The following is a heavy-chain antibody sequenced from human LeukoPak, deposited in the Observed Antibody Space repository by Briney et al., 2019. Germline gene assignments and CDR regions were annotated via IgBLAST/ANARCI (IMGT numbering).Heavy chain of an antibody. V-gene: IGHV1-2*02. CDR2: ISPNSGGT. Sequence: ASVKVSCKASGYTFTGYYMHWVRQAPGQGLEWMGWISPNSGGTNYAQKFQGRVTMTRDTSISTAYMELSRLRSDDTAVYYCARATHIVVATAILARWGQGTLVTVSS. CDR3: ARATHIVVATAILAR. CDR1: GYTFTGYY. D-gene: IGHD2-21*02. J-gene: IGHJ4*02.